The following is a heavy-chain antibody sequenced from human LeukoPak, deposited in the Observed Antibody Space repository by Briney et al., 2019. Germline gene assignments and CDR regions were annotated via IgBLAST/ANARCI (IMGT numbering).Heavy chain of an antibody. CDR1: GYTFTGYY. D-gene: IGHD2-2*01. J-gene: IGHJ3*02. CDR2: INPNSGGT. V-gene: IGHV1-2*06. CDR3: ARDRGYCSSTSCYGDDAFDI. Sequence: GASVKVSCKASGYTFTGYYMHWVRQAPGQGLEWMGRINPNSGGTNYAQKFQGRVTMTRDTSISTAYMELSRLRSDDTAVYYCARDRGYCSSTSCYGDDAFDIWGQGTMVTVSS.